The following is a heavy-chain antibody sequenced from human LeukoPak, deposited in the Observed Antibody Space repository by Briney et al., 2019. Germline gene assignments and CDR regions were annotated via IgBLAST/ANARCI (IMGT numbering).Heavy chain of an antibody. D-gene: IGHD3-10*01. J-gene: IGHJ4*02. V-gene: IGHV3-48*03. CDR2: ISSSDSTI. Sequence: GGSLRLSCAASGFTFSSYEMNWVRQAPGKGLEWVSYISSSDSTIYYADSVKGRFTISRDNAKNSLYLQMNSLRAEDTAVYYCARGGPNFDYWGQGTLVTVSS. CDR1: GFTFSSYE. CDR3: ARGGPNFDY.